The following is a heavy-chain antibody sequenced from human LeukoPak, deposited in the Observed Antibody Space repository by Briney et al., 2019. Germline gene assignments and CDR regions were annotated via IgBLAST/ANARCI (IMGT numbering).Heavy chain of an antibody. V-gene: IGHV4-39*07. CDR3: ALYYYYMDV. Sequence: SETLSLTCTVSGGSISSSSYYWGWIRQPPGKGLEWIGSIYYSGSTYYNPSLKSRVTISVDTSKNQFSLELSSVTAADAAVYYCALYYYYMDVWGKGTTVTVSS. CDR1: GGSISSSSYY. CDR2: IYYSGST. J-gene: IGHJ6*03.